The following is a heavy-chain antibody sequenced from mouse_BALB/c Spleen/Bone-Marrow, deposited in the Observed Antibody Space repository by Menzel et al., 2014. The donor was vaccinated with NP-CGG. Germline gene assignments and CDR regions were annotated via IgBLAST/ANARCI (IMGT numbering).Heavy chain of an antibody. CDR3: ARKGISTVIAKAYYFDY. CDR2: IFPGTGTT. D-gene: IGHD2-4*01. CDR1: GYTFTSYW. V-gene: IGHV1S132*01. J-gene: IGHJ2*01. Sequence: QVQLKDSGAELVKPGASVKLSCKTSGYTFTSYWIQWVKQRPGQGLGWIGEIFPGTGTTYYNEKFKDKATLTIDTSSSTAYMQLSSLTSEDSAVYFCARKGISTVIAKAYYFDYWGQGSTLTVSS.